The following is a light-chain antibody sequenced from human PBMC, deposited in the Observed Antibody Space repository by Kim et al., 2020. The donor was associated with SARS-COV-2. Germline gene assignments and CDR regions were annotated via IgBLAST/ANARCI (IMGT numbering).Light chain of an antibody. CDR2: AAS. J-gene: IGKJ1*01. CDR3: QQHNTYPRT. Sequence: DIQLTQSPSFLSASVGDRVTITCRASQGISSYLAWYQQKPGKAPNLLIYAASSLQSGVPSRFSGSGSETEFTLTISSLQPEAFATYYCQQHNTYPRTFGKEPKVDIK. CDR1: QGISSY. V-gene: IGKV1-9*01.